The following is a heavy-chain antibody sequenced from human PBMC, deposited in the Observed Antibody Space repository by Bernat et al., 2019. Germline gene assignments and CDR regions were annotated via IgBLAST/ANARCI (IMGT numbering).Heavy chain of an antibody. D-gene: IGHD2-15*01. CDR2: ISGSGGST. J-gene: IGHJ4*02. V-gene: IGHV3-23*04. Sequence: VQLVESGGGVVQPGRSLRLSCAASGFTFSSYAMSWVRQAPGKGLEWVSAISGSGGSTYYADSVKGRFTISRENSKNTLYLQMNSLRAEDTAVYYCAKDISSGPSGVSEYYWGQGTLVTVSS. CDR3: AKDISSGPSGVSEYY. CDR1: GFTFSSYA.